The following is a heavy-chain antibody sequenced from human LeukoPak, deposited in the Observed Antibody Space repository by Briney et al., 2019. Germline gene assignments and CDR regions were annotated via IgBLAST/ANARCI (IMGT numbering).Heavy chain of an antibody. D-gene: IGHD3-10*01. J-gene: IGHJ5*02. CDR2: INHSGST. V-gene: IGHV4-34*01. CDR3: ARGRIPREPYYYSSGSRIRNWFDP. Sequence: SETLSLTCAVYGGSFSGYYWSWIRQPPGKGLEWIGEINHSGSTNYNPSLKSRVTISVDTSKNQFSLKLSSVTAADTAVYYCARGRIPREPYYYSSGSRIRNWFDPWGQGILVTVSS. CDR1: GGSFSGYY.